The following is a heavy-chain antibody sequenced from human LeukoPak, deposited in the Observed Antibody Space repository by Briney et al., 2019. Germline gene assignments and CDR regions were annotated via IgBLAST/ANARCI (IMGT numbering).Heavy chain of an antibody. CDR3: VIGSRGFHY. Sequence: SETLSLTCTVSGGSISSSSFYWGWIRQPPGKGLEWIGSIYYSGSTYYNPSLKSRVTISVDTSKNQFSLKLISVTAADTAVYYCVIGSRGFHYWGQGTLVTVSS. CDR1: GGSISSSSFY. D-gene: IGHD3-10*01. CDR2: IYYSGST. V-gene: IGHV4-39*07. J-gene: IGHJ4*02.